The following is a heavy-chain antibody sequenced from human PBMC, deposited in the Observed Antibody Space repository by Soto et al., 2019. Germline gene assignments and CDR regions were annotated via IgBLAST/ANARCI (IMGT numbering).Heavy chain of an antibody. CDR3: AGWQTTTGLYFAH. Sequence: GGSLRLSCAPSGFTFSSYAMSWVRQAPGKGLECVSAISGSGGSTYYADSVKGRFTISRDNSKNTLYLQMNSLRAEDTAVYYCAGWQTTTGLYFAHWGQGTVVEVSS. J-gene: IGHJ1*01. V-gene: IGHV3-23*01. D-gene: IGHD4-17*01. CDR1: GFTFSSYA. CDR2: ISGSGGST.